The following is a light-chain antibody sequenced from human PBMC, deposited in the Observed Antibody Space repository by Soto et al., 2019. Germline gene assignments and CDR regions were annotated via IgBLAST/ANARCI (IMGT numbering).Light chain of an antibody. CDR2: KAS. V-gene: IGKV1-5*03. J-gene: IGKJ1*01. CDR1: QSISSW. Sequence: IHMTQSPSSLSASVEDRVTITCRASQSISSWLAWYQQKPGKAPKLLIYKASSLESGVPSRFSGSGSGTEFTLTISSLQPDDFATYYCQQYNSYSPTFGQGTKVDI. CDR3: QQYNSYSPT.